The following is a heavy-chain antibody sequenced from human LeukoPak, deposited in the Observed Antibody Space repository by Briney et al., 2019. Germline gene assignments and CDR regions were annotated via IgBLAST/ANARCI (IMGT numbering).Heavy chain of an antibody. CDR3: ARQGKGYYYGMDV. CDR1: GYRFTSYW. V-gene: IGHV5-51*01. Sequence: GESLKISCKGSGYRFTSYWIGWVRQLPGKGLEWMGIIYPGDSDTRYSPSFQGQVTISADKSISTAYLQWSSLKASDTAMYYCARQGKGYYYGMDVWGQGTTVTVSS. CDR2: IYPGDSDT. J-gene: IGHJ6*02.